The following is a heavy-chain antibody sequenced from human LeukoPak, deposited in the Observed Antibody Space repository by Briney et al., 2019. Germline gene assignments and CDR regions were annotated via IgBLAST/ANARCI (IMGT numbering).Heavy chain of an antibody. V-gene: IGHV1-2*02. CDR1: GYTFTGYY. CDR3: ARTFGVALGWFDP. D-gene: IGHD3-3*01. J-gene: IGHJ5*02. Sequence: GASVKVSCKASGYTFTGYYMHWVRQAPGQGLEWMGWINPNSGGTNYAQKFQGRVTTTRDTSISTAYMELSRLRSDDTAVYYCARTFGVALGWFDPWGQGTLVTVSS. CDR2: INPNSGGT.